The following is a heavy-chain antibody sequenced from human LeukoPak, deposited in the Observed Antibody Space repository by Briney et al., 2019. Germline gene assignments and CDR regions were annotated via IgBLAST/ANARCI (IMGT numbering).Heavy chain of an antibody. J-gene: IGHJ4*02. D-gene: IGHD6-13*01. CDR2: ISSSSSYI. Sequence: GGSLRLSCAASGFTFSSYSMNWVRQAPGKGLEWVSSISSSSSYIYYADSVKGRFTISRDNSKNTLYLQMNSLRAEDTAVYYCARAGYIAAAGFDYWGQGTLVTVSS. V-gene: IGHV3-21*01. CDR3: ARAGYIAAAGFDY. CDR1: GFTFSSYS.